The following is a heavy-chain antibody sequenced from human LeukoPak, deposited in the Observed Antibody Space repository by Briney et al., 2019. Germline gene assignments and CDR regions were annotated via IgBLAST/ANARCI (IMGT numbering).Heavy chain of an antibody. J-gene: IGHJ4*02. Sequence: GGSLRLSCAASGFTFSSYAMSWVRQAPGKGLEWVSTITTSDGSTYYADSVKGRFTVSRDNSKNTLFLQMNSLRAEDTAVYYCAKDGGLWVSAHWGDSWGRGTLVTVSS. CDR3: AKDGGLWVSAHWGDS. D-gene: IGHD7-27*01. CDR1: GFTFSSYA. V-gene: IGHV3-23*01. CDR2: ITTSDGST.